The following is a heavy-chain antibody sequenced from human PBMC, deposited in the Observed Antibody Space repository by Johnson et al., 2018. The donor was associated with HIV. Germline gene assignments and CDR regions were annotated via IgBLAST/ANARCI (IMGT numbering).Heavy chain of an antibody. CDR2: IWYDGSNK. CDR1: GFTFNNYG. J-gene: IGHJ3*02. Sequence: QVQLVESGGGVVQPGRSLRLSCAASGFTFNNYGMHWVRQAPGKGLEWVAVIWYDGSNKYYTDSVKGRFTISRDNSKNTLYLQMNSLRAEDTAIYYCARPSVITTLTTTPWAFDIWGQGTMVTVSS. CDR3: ARPSVITTLTTTPWAFDI. D-gene: IGHD4-17*01. V-gene: IGHV3-30*19.